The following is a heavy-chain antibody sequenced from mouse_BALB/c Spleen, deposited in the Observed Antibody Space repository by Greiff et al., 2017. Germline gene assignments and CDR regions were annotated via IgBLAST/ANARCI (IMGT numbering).Heavy chain of an antibody. CDR1: GFTFSSFG. D-gene: IGHD2-3*01. J-gene: IGHJ4*01. CDR2: ISSGSSTI. Sequence: EVKVVESGGGLVQPGGSRKLSCAASGFTFSSFGMHWVRQAPEKGLEWVAYISSGSSTIYYADTVKGRFTISTDNPKNTLFLQMTSLRSEDTAMYYCARRGSYDGYYGYAMDYWGQGTSVTVSS. CDR3: ARRGSYDGYYGYAMDY. V-gene: IGHV5-17*02.